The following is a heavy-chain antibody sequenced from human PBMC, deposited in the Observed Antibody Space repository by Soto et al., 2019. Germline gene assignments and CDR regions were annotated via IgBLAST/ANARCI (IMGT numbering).Heavy chain of an antibody. V-gene: IGHV4-59*01. CDR1: GGSISSYY. J-gene: IGHJ6*02. Sequence: SETLSLTCTVSGGSISSYYWSWIRQPPGKGLEWIGYIYYSGSTNYNPSLKRRVTISVDTSKNQFSLKLSSVTAADTAVYYCAKGSSVLRFLEWLGALDVWGQGTTVTVSS. D-gene: IGHD3-3*01. CDR2: IYYSGST. CDR3: AKGSSVLRFLEWLGALDV.